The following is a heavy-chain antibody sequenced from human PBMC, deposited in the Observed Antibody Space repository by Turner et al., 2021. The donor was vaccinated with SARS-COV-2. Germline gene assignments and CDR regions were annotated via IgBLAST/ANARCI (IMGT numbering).Heavy chain of an antibody. J-gene: IGHJ4*02. CDR2: ITYDGGNK. CDR1: GFRFSTSV. CDR3: ARDTPQRN. Sequence: QVQLVESGGGVVQPGRSLRLSCAASGFRFSTSVMHWVRQTPGKGLEWVALITYDGGNKFYADSVKGRFTISRDNAKNRLDLQVNSLSAEDTGVYYCARDTPQRNWGQGVPVTVSS. V-gene: IGHV3-33*05.